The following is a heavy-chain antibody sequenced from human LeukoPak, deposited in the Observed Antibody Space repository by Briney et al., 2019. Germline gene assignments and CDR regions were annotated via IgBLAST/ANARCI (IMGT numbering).Heavy chain of an antibody. J-gene: IGHJ4*02. D-gene: IGHD3-22*01. V-gene: IGHV3-74*01. CDR1: GFTFSSYW. CDR3: ARDPAYYYDSSTPPPGDY. Sequence: PGGSLRLSCAASGFTFSSYWMPWVRQAPGKGLVWVSRISSDGSSTSYADSVKGRFTISRDNAKNTLYLQMNSLRAEDTAVYYCARDPAYYYDSSTPPPGDYWGQGTLVTVSS. CDR2: ISSDGSST.